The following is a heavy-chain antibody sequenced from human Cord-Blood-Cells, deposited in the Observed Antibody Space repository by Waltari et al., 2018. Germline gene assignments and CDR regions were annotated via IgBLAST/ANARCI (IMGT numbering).Heavy chain of an antibody. V-gene: IGHV1-3*01. CDR3: ARLWLDWYFDL. CDR2: INAGNGNT. Sequence: QVQLVQSGAEVKKPGASVKVSCKASGYTFTSYAMHWVRQAPGQRLEWMGWINAGNGNTKYSQKFQGRVTITRDTSASTAYMELSSLRSEDTAVYYCARLWLDWYFDLWGRSTLVTVSS. D-gene: IGHD2-21*01. CDR1: GYTFTSYA. J-gene: IGHJ2*01.